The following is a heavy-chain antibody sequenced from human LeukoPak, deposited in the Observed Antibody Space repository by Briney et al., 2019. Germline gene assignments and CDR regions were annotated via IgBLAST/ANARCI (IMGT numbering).Heavy chain of an antibody. J-gene: IGHJ4*02. D-gene: IGHD5-18*01. V-gene: IGHV3-48*01. CDR1: GFTFSSYS. Sequence: GGSLRLSCAGSGFTFSSYSMSWVRQAPGKGLEWVSYITSSSVTIYYVDSVEGRFTISRDNSKNTLYLQMNSLRAEDTAVYYCAKDFSGYSYGRSLFDYWGQGTLVTVSS. CDR3: AKDFSGYSYGRSLFDY. CDR2: ITSSSVTI.